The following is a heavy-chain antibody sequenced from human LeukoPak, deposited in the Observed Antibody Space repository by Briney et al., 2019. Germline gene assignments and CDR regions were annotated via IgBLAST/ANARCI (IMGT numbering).Heavy chain of an antibody. CDR1: GFTFSGSA. D-gene: IGHD3-22*01. J-gene: IGHJ3*02. Sequence: GGSLRLSCAASGFTFSGSAMHWVRQASGKGLEWVGRVRSKANSYATAYAASVKGRFTISRDDSKNTAYLQMNSLKTEDTAVYYCTTHAHKYYYDSSGYYFTARGAFDIWGQGTMVTVSS. V-gene: IGHV3-73*01. CDR3: TTHAHKYYYDSSGYYFTARGAFDI. CDR2: VRSKANSYAT.